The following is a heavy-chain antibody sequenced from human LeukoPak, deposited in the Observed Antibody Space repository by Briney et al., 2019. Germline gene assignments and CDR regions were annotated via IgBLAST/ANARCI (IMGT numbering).Heavy chain of an antibody. D-gene: IGHD3-22*01. CDR2: ITTSSGYI. V-gene: IGHV3-21*04. J-gene: IGHJ3*02. CDR1: GFTFSNYH. Sequence: GGSLRLSCVASGFTFSNYHMNWVRQAPGKGLEWVSSITTSSGYIYYSDSVRGRFTISRDNSKNTLYLQMNSLRAEDTAVYYCANDGAYYDINTYAFDIWGQGAMVTVSS. CDR3: ANDGAYYDINTYAFDI.